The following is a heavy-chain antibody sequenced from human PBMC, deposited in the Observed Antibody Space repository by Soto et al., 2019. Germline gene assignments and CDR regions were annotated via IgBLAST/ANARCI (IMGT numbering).Heavy chain of an antibody. CDR2: IWYDGATK. V-gene: IGHV3-33*01. D-gene: IGHD3-16*01. J-gene: IGHJ4*01. CDR3: TRDYTTFWSPAY. Sequence: GGSLRLSCAASGFTFSTYGMHWVRQAPGKGLEWVAVIWYDGATKYYADSAKGRFTVSRDNSKSTLYLQMNSLRAEDTAVYYCTRDYTTFWSPAYWGQGTLVTV. CDR1: GFTFSTYG.